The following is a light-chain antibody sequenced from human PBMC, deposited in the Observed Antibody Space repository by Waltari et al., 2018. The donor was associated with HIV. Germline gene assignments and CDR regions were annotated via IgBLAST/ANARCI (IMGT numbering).Light chain of an antibody. CDR1: QNISNY. V-gene: IGKV1-39*01. CDR2: AAS. CDR3: QQTYNSLT. Sequence: SPSSLSASVGDRVTITCRATQNISNYLNWYQQKPGKAPNLLIDAASSLHSGVPSRFSGSGSGTDFTLTITSLQPADFATYYCQQTYNSLTFGGGTKVAI. J-gene: IGKJ4*01.